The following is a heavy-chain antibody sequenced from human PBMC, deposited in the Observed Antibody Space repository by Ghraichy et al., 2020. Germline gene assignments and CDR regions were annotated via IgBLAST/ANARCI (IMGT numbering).Heavy chain of an antibody. CDR1: GFTFSSYW. J-gene: IGHJ4*02. D-gene: IGHD1-20*01. V-gene: IGHV3-74*01. Sequence: GGSLRLSCAASGFTFSSYWMHWVRQAPGKGLVWVSRINSDGSSTSYADSVKGRFTISRDNAKNTLYLQMNSLRGEDTAVYYCARDLGVTGETERFDYWGQGTLVTVSS. CDR2: INSDGSST. CDR3: ARDLGVTGETERFDY.